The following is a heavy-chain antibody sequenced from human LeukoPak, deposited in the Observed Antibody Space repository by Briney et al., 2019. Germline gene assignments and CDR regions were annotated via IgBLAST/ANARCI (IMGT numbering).Heavy chain of an antibody. CDR2: ISSSGSYI. CDR3: ARNKELNYDSSGYYGYDAFDI. J-gene: IGHJ3*02. V-gene: IGHV3-21*01. D-gene: IGHD3-22*01. CDR1: GFTFSSYS. Sequence: GGSLRLSCAASGFTFSSYSMNWVRQAPGKGLEWVSPISSSGSYIYYADSVKGRFTISRDNAKNSLYLQMNSLRAEDTPVYYCARNKELNYDSSGYYGYDAFDIWAQGTMVTVSS.